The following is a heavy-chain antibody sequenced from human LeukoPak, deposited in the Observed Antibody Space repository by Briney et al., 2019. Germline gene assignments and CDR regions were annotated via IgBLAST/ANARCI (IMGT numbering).Heavy chain of an antibody. CDR1: GYTFTSYG. CDR2: ISAYNGNT. D-gene: IGHD4-17*01. Sequence: ASVKVSCKASGYTFTSYGISWVRQAPGQGLEWMGWISAYNGNTNYAQKLQGRVTMTTDTSTSTAYMELRSLRSDDTAVYYCARAADDDYGDNNWFDPWGQGTLVTVSS. CDR3: ARAADDDYGDNNWFDP. V-gene: IGHV1-18*01. J-gene: IGHJ5*02.